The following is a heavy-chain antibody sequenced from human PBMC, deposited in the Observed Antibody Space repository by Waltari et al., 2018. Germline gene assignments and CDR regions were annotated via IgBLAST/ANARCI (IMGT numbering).Heavy chain of an antibody. CDR1: GGTFSSHS. V-gene: IGHV1-69*04. CDR2: IIGILGIA. CDR3: ARDEGATDPVYWWFDP. D-gene: IGHD1-26*01. J-gene: IGHJ5*02. Sequence: QVQLVQSGAEVKKPGSSVKVSCKASGGTFSSHSISWVRQAPGQGLEWMGGIIGILGIANYAQKFQDRLTITADESTSTAYMELSSLRSDDTAVYYCARDEGATDPVYWWFDPWGQGTLVTVSS.